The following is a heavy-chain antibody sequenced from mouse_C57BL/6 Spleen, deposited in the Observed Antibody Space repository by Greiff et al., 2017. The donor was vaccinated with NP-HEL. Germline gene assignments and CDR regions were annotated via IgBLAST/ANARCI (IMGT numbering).Heavy chain of an antibody. CDR2: IYPSDSET. Sequence: QVHVKQPGAELVRPGSSVKLSCKASGYTFTSYWMDWVKQRPGQGLEWIGNIYPSDSETHYNQKFKDKATLTVDKSSSTAYMQLSSLTSEDSAVYYCARAGYGSLDYWGQGTTLTVSS. V-gene: IGHV1-61*01. CDR1: GYTFTSYW. J-gene: IGHJ2*01. CDR3: ARAGYGSLDY. D-gene: IGHD1-1*01.